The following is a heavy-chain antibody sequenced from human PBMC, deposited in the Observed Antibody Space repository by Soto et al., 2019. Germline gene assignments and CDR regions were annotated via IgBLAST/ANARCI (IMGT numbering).Heavy chain of an antibody. J-gene: IGHJ4*02. V-gene: IGHV3-30*18. CDR1: GFTFKNYG. CDR3: AKYAYYYDSGGDFEGGYFDY. D-gene: IGHD3-22*01. Sequence: QVQLVESGGGVVQPGRSLRLSCAVSGFTFKNYGMHWVRQAPGKGLEWVAVIVYDGSYKYYADSVQSRFTISRDNSKNTQYMQMNSLRAEDTAVYYCAKYAYYYDSGGDFEGGYFDYWGQGTLVTVSS. CDR2: IVYDGSYK.